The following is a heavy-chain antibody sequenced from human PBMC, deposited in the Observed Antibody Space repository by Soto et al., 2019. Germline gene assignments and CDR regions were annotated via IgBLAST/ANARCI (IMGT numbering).Heavy chain of an antibody. CDR3: ARRGSGSYSDY. J-gene: IGHJ4*02. CDR1: GGSISSSNYY. V-gene: IGHV4-39*01. Sequence: QLQLQESGPGLVKPSETLSLTCTVSGGSISSSNYYWGWIRQPPGKGLEWIGNIYYSGSTYYNPSLKRRXTXSXXTAKNQFSLTLRSVTAADTAVYYCARRGSGSYSDYWGQGTLVTVSS. CDR2: IYYSGST. D-gene: IGHD1-26*01.